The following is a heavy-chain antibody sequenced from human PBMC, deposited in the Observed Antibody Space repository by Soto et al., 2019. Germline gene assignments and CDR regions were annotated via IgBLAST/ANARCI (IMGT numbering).Heavy chain of an antibody. CDR1: GYSFTSYW. CDR3: ATLGGITGSSYGMDV. J-gene: IGHJ6*04. CDR2: IDPSDSYT. Sequence: PGESLKISCKGSGYSFTSYWISWVRQMPGKGLEWMGRIDPSDSYTNYSPSFQGHVTISADKSISTAYLQWSSLKASDTAMYYCATLGGITGSSYGMDVWGKGTTVTVSS. D-gene: IGHD1-20*01. V-gene: IGHV5-10-1*01.